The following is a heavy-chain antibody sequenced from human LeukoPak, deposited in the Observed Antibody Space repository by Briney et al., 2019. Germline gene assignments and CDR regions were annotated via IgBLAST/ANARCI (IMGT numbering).Heavy chain of an antibody. J-gene: IGHJ4*02. D-gene: IGHD6-13*01. CDR3: AKAPYSSSWSLGY. CDR1: GFTFSSYG. CDR2: ISYDGSNK. V-gene: IGHV3-30*18. Sequence: PGGSLRLSCAASGFTFSSYGMHWVRQAPGKGLEWVAVISYDGSNKYYADSVKGRVTISRDNSKNTLYLQMNSLRAEDTAVYYCAKAPYSSSWSLGYWGQGTLVTVSS.